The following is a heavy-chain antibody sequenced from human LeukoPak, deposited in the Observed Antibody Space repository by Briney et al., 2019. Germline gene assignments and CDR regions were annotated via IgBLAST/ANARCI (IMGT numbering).Heavy chain of an antibody. D-gene: IGHD1-26*01. Sequence: SVKVSCKASGGTFSSYAISWVRQAPGQGLEWMGGIIPIFGTANYAQKFQGRVSITADESTSTAYMELSSLRSEDTAVYYCAIKWELPNYYYMDVWGKGTTVTVSS. CDR2: IIPIFGTA. J-gene: IGHJ6*03. V-gene: IGHV1-69*13. CDR3: AIKWELPNYYYMDV. CDR1: GGTFSSYA.